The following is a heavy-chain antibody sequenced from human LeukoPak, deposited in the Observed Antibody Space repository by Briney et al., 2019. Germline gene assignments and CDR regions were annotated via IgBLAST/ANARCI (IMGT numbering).Heavy chain of an antibody. Sequence: SETLSLTCTLSRFSISSGHYWGWFRQPPGAGLEWIGRVYQSGTTYYNPSLKSRVTTSVDMSKNQFSLRVRRVPAGDTAVYYCARGRRAARFLWFDPWGQGTLVTVS. CDR2: VYQSGTT. CDR1: RFSISSGHY. V-gene: IGHV4-38-2*02. CDR3: ARGRRAARFLWFDP. D-gene: IGHD6-6*01. J-gene: IGHJ5*02.